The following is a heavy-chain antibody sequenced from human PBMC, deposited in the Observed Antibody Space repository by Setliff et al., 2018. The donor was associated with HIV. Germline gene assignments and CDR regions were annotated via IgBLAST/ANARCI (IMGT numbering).Heavy chain of an antibody. D-gene: IGHD1-26*01. CDR1: GYTFTSYG. CDR2: TYLGAT. V-gene: IGHV1-18*04. Sequence: GASVKVSCKTSGYTFTSYGMNWIRQAPGQGLEWMGWTYLGATNYAQRFRDRFTVTTDTSTSAAYMELRGLSPDDTALYFCATGGGQSFDYWGQGTLVTAPQ. J-gene: IGHJ4*02. CDR3: ATGGGQSFDY.